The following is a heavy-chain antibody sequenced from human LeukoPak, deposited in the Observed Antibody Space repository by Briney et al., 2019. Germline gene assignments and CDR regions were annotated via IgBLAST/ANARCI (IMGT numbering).Heavy chain of an antibody. J-gene: IGHJ4*02. CDR1: GGSISSYY. V-gene: IGHV4-59*01. CDR3: AREAYCGGDCYSGLDY. Sequence: PSETLSLTCTVSGGSISSYYWSWIRQPPGKGLEWIGYIYYSGSTNYNPSLKSRVTISVDTSKNQFSLKLSSVTAADTAVYYCAREAYCGGDCYSGLDYWGQGTLVTVSS. CDR2: IYYSGST. D-gene: IGHD2-21*02.